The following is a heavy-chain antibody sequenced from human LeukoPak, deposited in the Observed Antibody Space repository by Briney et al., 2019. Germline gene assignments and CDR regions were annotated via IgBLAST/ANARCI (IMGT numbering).Heavy chain of an antibody. V-gene: IGHV1-46*01. Sequence: GASVKVSCKASGYTFTSYYMHWVRQAPGQGLEWMGIINPSGGSTSYAQKFQGRVTMTEDTSTDTAYMELSSLRSEDTAVYYCATSVRSEPPYYYDSSGYYGTWGQGTLVTVSS. CDR2: INPSGGST. J-gene: IGHJ5*02. D-gene: IGHD3-22*01. CDR1: GYTFTSYY. CDR3: ATSVRSEPPYYYDSSGYYGT.